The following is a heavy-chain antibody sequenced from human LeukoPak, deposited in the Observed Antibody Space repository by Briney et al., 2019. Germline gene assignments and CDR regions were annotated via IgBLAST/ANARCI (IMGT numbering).Heavy chain of an antibody. CDR3: AKRSGYTTGWFFDF. CDR2: ISGSGDNT. J-gene: IGHJ4*02. V-gene: IGHV3-23*01. D-gene: IGHD6-19*01. CDR1: GFSFSAYA. Sequence: GGSLRLSCAASGFSFSAYAMSWVRQAPGKGLEWVSSISGSGDNTYYAESVKGRFTISRDNSKNTLFLQMNSLRAEDTAVFYCAKRSGYTTGWFFDFWGQGTLVTVSS.